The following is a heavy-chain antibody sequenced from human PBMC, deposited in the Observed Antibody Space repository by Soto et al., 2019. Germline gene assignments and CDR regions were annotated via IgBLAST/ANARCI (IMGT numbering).Heavy chain of an antibody. Sequence: PSETLSLTCAVYGGSFSGYYWSWIRQPPGKGLEWIGEINHSGSTNYNPSLKSRVTISVDTSKNQFSLKLSSVTAADTAVYYCARPAMLAEFAPWGQGTLVTVSS. D-gene: IGHD2-8*01. CDR1: GGSFSGYY. V-gene: IGHV4-34*01. CDR2: INHSGST. J-gene: IGHJ5*02. CDR3: ARPAMLAEFAP.